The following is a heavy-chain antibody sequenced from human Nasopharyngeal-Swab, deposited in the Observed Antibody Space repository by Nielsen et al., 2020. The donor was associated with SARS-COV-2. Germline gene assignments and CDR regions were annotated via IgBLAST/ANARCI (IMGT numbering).Heavy chain of an antibody. V-gene: IGHV4-30-4*01. J-gene: IGHJ2*01. CDR3: ASIRYSSSWYGYWYFDL. CDR2: IYYSGST. CDR1: GGSISSGDYY. Sequence: SETLSLTCTVSGGSISSGDYYWSWIRPSPGKGLEWIGYIYYSGSTYYNPSLKSRVTISVDTSKNQFSLKLNSVTAGDTAVYYCASIRYSSSWYGYWYFDLWGRGTLVTVSS. D-gene: IGHD6-13*01.